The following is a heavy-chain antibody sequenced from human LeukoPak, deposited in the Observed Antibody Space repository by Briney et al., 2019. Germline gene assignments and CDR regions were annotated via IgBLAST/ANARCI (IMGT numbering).Heavy chain of an antibody. CDR2: IYYGGST. CDR3: ARGKITMVRGGAFDI. Sequence: SETLSLTCTVSGGSISNYYWSWIRQPPGKGLEWIGYIYYGGSTNYNPSLKSRVTISVDTSKNQFSLKLSSVTAADTAVYYCARGKITMVRGGAFDIWGQGTMVTVSS. CDR1: GGSISNYY. V-gene: IGHV4-59*12. D-gene: IGHD3-10*01. J-gene: IGHJ3*02.